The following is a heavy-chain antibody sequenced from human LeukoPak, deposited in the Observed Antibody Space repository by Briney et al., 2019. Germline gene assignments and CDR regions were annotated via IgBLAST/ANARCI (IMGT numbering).Heavy chain of an antibody. CDR2: ISSGGTT. CDR3: AELGITMIGGV. D-gene: IGHD3-10*02. Sequence: GGSLRLSCAASGFTVSSNYMNWVRQAPGKGLEWVSLISSGGTTYYADSVKGRFTISRDNAKNSLYLQMNSLRAEDTAVYYCAELGITMIGGVWGKGTTVTISS. CDR1: GFTVSSNY. J-gene: IGHJ6*04. V-gene: IGHV3-66*01.